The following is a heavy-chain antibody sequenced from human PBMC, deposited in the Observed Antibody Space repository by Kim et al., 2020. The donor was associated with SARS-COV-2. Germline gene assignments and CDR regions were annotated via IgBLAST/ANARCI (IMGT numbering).Heavy chain of an antibody. J-gene: IGHJ4*02. Sequence: GGSLRLSCAASGFTFSSYSMNWVRQAPGKGLEWVSSISSSSSYIYYADSVKGRFTSSRDNAKNSLYLQMNSLRAEDTAVYYCARTLGYCSSTSCYVDYWGQGTLVTVSS. D-gene: IGHD2-2*01. CDR1: GFTFSSYS. CDR2: ISSSSSYI. V-gene: IGHV3-21*01. CDR3: ARTLGYCSSTSCYVDY.